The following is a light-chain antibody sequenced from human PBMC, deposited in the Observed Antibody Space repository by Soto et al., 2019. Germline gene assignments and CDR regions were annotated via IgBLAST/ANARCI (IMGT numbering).Light chain of an antibody. CDR1: QSISSW. CDR2: KAS. V-gene: IGKV1-5*03. J-gene: IGKJ4*01. CDR3: QQYNSYPPT. Sequence: DIQMTQSPSTLSASVGDRVTITCRASQSISSWLSWYQQKPGKAPKLLIYKASSLESGVPSRFSGSGSGTEFTLTISSLQPDDFATYYCQQYNSYPPTFGGGTKVEIK.